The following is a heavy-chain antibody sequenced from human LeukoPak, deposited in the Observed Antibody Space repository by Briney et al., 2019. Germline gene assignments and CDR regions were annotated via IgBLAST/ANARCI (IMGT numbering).Heavy chain of an antibody. J-gene: IGHJ4*02. CDR3: ARGGRYAYFLDY. D-gene: IGHD3-16*01. Sequence: GGSLSLSCAASGFIFSDYWMHWVRQGPGKGLVWVSRIKGDGSSTSYAESVKGRFTISRDNAKNTVYVHMNSLRDEDTAVYYCARGGRYAYFLDYWGQGTLVTVSS. CDR2: IKGDGSST. CDR1: GFIFSDYW. V-gene: IGHV3-74*01.